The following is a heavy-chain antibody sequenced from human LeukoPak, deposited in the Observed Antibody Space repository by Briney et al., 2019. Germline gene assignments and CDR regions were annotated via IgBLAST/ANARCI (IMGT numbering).Heavy chain of an antibody. CDR3: ARLTDLIYSSGSPTYNSFSY. CDR1: GYRFANW. J-gene: IGHJ4*02. CDR2: IYPSDSST. V-gene: IGHV5-51*01. Sequence: GESLKISCKGSGYRFANWIGWVRQMPGSGLEWMGIIYPSDSSTRYSPSFQGQVTISVDKSISTAYLQWSSLKASDTAMYYCARLTDLIYSSGSPTYNSFSYWGQETLVTVPS. D-gene: IGHD6-19*01.